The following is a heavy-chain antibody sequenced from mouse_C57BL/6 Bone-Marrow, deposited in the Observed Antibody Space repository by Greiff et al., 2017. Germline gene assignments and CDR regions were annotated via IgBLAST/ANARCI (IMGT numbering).Heavy chain of an antibody. Sequence: EVQLQQSGPELVKPGASVKISCKASGYTFTDYYMNWVKQSHGKSLEWIGDINPNNGGTSYTQKFKGKATLTVDKSSSTAYMELRSLTSEDSAVYYCARYDGYYWYFDVWGTGTTVTVSS. CDR3: ARYDGYYWYFDV. CDR1: GYTFTDYY. V-gene: IGHV1-26*01. J-gene: IGHJ1*03. CDR2: INPNNGGT. D-gene: IGHD2-3*01.